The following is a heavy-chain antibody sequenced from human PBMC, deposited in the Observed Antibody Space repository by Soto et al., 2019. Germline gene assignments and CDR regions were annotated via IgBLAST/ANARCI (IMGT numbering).Heavy chain of an antibody. CDR3: ASEYCSGGSCYYYGMDV. D-gene: IGHD2-15*01. V-gene: IGHV3-33*01. Sequence: QVQLVESGGGVVQPGRSLRLSCAASGFTFSSYGMHWVRQAPGKGLEWVAVIWYDGSNKYYADSVKGRFTISRDNSKKPPYVQMNSLRAEDTAVYCCASEYCSGGSCYYYGMDVWGRGTTVTVSS. CDR1: GFTFSSYG. J-gene: IGHJ6*02. CDR2: IWYDGSNK.